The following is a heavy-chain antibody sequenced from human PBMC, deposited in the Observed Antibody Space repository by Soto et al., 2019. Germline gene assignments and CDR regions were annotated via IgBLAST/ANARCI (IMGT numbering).Heavy chain of an antibody. Sequence: EVQLVESGGGLVQPGGSLRLSCAASGFTFSNYWMHWVRQGPGKGLVWVSRVKSDVSSITYADSVKGRLNISRDNAKNTLYLKMNSLRAEDKAMYYCARDDWGGTGWYALWGQGTLVTVSS. CDR1: GFTFSNYW. D-gene: IGHD6-19*01. J-gene: IGHJ4*02. CDR3: ARDDWGGTGWYAL. V-gene: IGHV3-74*01. CDR2: VKSDVSSI.